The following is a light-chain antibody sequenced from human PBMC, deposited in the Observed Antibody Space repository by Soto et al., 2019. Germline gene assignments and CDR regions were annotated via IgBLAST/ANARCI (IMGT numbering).Light chain of an antibody. CDR2: GAS. J-gene: IGKJ1*01. CDR1: QSVSSS. V-gene: IGKV3-15*01. Sequence: EIAMTQSPATLSASPGERATLSCRASQSVSSSLAWYQKKPGQAPRLLIYGASTRATGIPARFSGSGAGTEFTLTNSSLQSDDFAFYYCQQYSTWWTFGQGTRVEIK. CDR3: QQYSTWWT.